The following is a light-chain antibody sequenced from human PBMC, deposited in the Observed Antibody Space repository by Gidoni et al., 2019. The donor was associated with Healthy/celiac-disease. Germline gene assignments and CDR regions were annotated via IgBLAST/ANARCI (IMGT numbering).Light chain of an antibody. CDR2: DAS. CDR3: QQRRNWPRLT. J-gene: IGKJ4*01. Sequence: EIVLTQSPATLSLSPGERATLSCRASQSVSSYLACYQQKTGQAPRILIYDASNRATGIPARFSGSGSGTDFTLTISSLEPEDFAVYYCQQRRNWPRLTFGGGTKVEIK. V-gene: IGKV3-11*01. CDR1: QSVSSY.